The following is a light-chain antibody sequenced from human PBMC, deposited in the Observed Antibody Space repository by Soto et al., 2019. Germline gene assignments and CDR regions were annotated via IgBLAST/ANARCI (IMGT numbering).Light chain of an antibody. CDR1: QTISRW. V-gene: IGKV1-5*01. CDR3: QQYDSYPYT. J-gene: IGKJ2*01. CDR2: DAS. Sequence: DIQMTQSPSTLSASVGDRVTITCRASQTISRWLDWYQQKPEKAPKLLIYDASSLESGVPSRFSGSGSGTELTLTIDSLQPDDFATYYCQQYDSYPYTFGQGTKLEIK.